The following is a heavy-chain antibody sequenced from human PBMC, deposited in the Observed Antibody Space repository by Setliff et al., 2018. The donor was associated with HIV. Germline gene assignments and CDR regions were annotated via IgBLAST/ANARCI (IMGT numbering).Heavy chain of an antibody. D-gene: IGHD5-18*01. V-gene: IGHV1-69*05. CDR2: IIPIFGTA. CDR1: GGTFSSYA. J-gene: IGHJ4*02. CDR3: ATGGYSYGWGYYFDY. Sequence: GASVKVSCKASGGTFSSYAISWVRQAPGQGLEWMGGIIPIFGTANYAQKFQGRVTITTDESTSTAYMELSRLRSEDTAVYYRATGGYSYGWGYYFDYWGQGTLVTVSS.